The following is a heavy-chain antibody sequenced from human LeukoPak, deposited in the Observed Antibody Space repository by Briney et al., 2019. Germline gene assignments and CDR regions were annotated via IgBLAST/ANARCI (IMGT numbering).Heavy chain of an antibody. Sequence: ASETLSLTCTVSGASISSSGYCWGWVRQPPGKGLEWIGSICEGRTTYYIPSLKSRIAISIDTSKSQFSLILTSVTAADMAVYYCARHVNSLGAFDVWGQGTKVTVSS. CDR3: ARHVNSLGAFDV. D-gene: IGHD2-21*01. V-gene: IGHV4-39*07. J-gene: IGHJ3*01. CDR2: ICEGRTT. CDR1: GASISSSGYC.